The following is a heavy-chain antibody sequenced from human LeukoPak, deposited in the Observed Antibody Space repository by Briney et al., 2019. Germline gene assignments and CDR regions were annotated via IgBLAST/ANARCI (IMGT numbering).Heavy chain of an antibody. D-gene: IGHD6-19*01. CDR3: ARDVSPYSSGGKFDP. V-gene: IGHV1-69*01. CDR2: IIPIFGTA. CDR1: GGTFSSYA. J-gene: IGHJ5*02. Sequence: GSSVKVSCKASGGTFSSYAISWVRQGPGQGLEWMGWIIPIFGTANYAQKFQGRVTITADESTSTAYMELSSLRSEDTAVYYCARDVSPYSSGGKFDPWGQGTLVTVSS.